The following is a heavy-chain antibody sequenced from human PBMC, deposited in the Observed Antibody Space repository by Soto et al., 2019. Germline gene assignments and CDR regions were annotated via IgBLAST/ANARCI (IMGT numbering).Heavy chain of an antibody. CDR1: GGSISSGGYS. CDR2: INHSGST. CDR3: ARDKITGLFDY. V-gene: IGHV4-30-2*01. D-gene: IGHD2-8*02. Sequence: SETLSLTCAVSGGSISSGGYSWSWIRQPPGKGLEWIGEINHSGSTNYNPSLKSRVTISVDTSKNQFSLKLTSVTAADTAVYYCARDKITGLFDYWGQGTLVTAPQ. J-gene: IGHJ4*02.